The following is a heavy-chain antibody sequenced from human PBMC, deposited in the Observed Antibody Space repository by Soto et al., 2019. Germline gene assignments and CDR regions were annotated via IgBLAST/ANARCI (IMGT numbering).Heavy chain of an antibody. V-gene: IGHV3-7*01. CDR3: ARDGYYGHYYGMDV. J-gene: IGHJ6*02. CDR1: GSTFSSYW. CDR2: IKQDGSEK. Sequence: EVQLVESGGGLVQPGGSLRLSCAASGSTFSSYWMSWVRQAPGKGLEWVANIKQDGSEKYYVDSVKGRFTISRDNAKNSLYLQMNSLRAEATAVYYCARDGYYGHYYGMDVWGQGTTVTVSS. D-gene: IGHD3-10*01.